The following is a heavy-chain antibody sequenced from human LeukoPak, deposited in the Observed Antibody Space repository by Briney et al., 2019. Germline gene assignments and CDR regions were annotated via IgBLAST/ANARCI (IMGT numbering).Heavy chain of an antibody. CDR2: ISGSGGST. D-gene: IGHD5-24*01. V-gene: IGHV3-23*01. Sequence: PGGSLRLSCAASGFTFSSYAMSWVRQAPGKGLEWVSAISGSGGSTNYADSVKGRFTISRDNSKNTLYLQMNSLRAEDTAVYYCAKDLKMANTPYYFDYWGQGTLVTVSS. CDR1: GFTFSSYA. CDR3: AKDLKMANTPYYFDY. J-gene: IGHJ4*02.